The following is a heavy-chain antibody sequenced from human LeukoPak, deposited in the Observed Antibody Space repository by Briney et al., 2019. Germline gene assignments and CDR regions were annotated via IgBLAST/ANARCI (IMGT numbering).Heavy chain of an antibody. V-gene: IGHV4-59*01. CDR2: IYYSGST. Sequence: PSETLSLTCTVSGGSISSYYWSWIRQPPGKGLEWIGYIYYSGSTNYNPSLKSRVTISVDTSKNQFSLKLSSVTAADTAVYYCAREKQQLVRVFDYWGQGTLVTVSS. D-gene: IGHD6-13*01. CDR3: AREKQQLVRVFDY. CDR1: GGSISSYY. J-gene: IGHJ4*02.